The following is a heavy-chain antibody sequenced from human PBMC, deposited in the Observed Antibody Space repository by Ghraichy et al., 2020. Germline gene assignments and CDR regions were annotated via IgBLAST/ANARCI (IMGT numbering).Heavy chain of an antibody. CDR2: ISGSGGST. Sequence: GESLNISCAASGFTFSSYAMSWVRQAPGKGLEWVSAISGSGGSTYYADSVKGRFTISRDNSKNTLYLQMNSLRAEDTAVYYCAKDPSGGYYYYGMDVWGQGTTVTVSS. CDR3: AKDPSGGYYYYGMDV. J-gene: IGHJ6*02. CDR1: GFTFSSYA. D-gene: IGHD2-15*01. V-gene: IGHV3-23*01.